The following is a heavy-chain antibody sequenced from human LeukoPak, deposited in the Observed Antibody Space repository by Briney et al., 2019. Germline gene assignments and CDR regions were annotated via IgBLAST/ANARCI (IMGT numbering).Heavy chain of an antibody. CDR3: ARGPRWDDYGDYGYYYYYMDV. CDR1: GYTFTGYY. CDR2: INPNSGGT. D-gene: IGHD4-17*01. V-gene: IGHV1-2*02. Sequence: ASVKVSCKASGYTFTGYYMHWVRQAPGQGLEWMGWINPNSGGTNYAQKFQGRVTMTRDTSISTAYMELRRLRSDDTAVYYCARGPRWDDYGDYGYYYYYMDVWGTGTTVTVSS. J-gene: IGHJ6*03.